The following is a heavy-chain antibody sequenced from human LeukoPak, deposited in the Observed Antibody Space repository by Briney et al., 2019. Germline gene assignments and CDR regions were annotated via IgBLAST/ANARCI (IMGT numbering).Heavy chain of an antibody. CDR3: TLFCSSTSCYFQDWFDP. J-gene: IGHJ5*02. CDR1: GYTFTSYV. D-gene: IGHD2-2*01. Sequence: GASVKASCKASGYTFTSYVINWVRQASGQGLEWMGWMNPNSGNTGYAQKFQGRVTMTRTTSISTSYMELSSLRSEDTAVYYCTLFCSSTSCYFQDWFDPWGQGTLVTVSS. CDR2: MNPNSGNT. V-gene: IGHV1-8*01.